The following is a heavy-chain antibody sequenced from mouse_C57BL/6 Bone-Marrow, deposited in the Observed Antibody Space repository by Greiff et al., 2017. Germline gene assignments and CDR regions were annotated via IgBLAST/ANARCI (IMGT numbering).Heavy chain of an antibody. Sequence: EVQLQQSGPGLVKPSQSLSLTCSVTGYSITSGYYWNWIRQFPGNKLEWMGYISYDGSNNYNPYLKNRIPITRDTSKNQFFLKLNSVTTENTATYYCARDGWSFAYWGEGTLVTVSA. D-gene: IGHD2-3*01. CDR2: ISYDGSN. CDR3: ARDGWSFAY. J-gene: IGHJ3*01. CDR1: GYSITSGYY. V-gene: IGHV3-6*01.